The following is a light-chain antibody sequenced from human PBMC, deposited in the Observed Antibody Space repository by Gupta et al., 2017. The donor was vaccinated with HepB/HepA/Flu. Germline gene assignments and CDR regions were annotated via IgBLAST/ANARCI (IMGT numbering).Light chain of an antibody. CDR3: QSYDTSLSGFYV. J-gene: IGLJ1*01. CDR1: SSNIGAGYD. CDR2: GNN. Sequence: QSVLTQPPSVSVAPGQRVTISCTGSSSNIGAGYDVHWYQHLPGTAPKLLIYGNNDRPSGGPDRFSGSKSGTSASLAITGLQAEDEADYFCQSYDTSLSGFYVFGTGTKVTVL. V-gene: IGLV1-40*01.